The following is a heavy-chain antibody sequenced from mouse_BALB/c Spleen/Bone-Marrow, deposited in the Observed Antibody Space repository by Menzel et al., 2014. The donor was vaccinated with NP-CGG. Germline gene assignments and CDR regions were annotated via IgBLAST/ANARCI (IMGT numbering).Heavy chain of an antibody. V-gene: IGHV1-69*02. D-gene: IGHD3-1*01. J-gene: IGHJ4*01. CDR2: IDPSDSYT. CDR3: ATARATSYAMDY. Sequence: QVQLQQSGAELVKPGASVKLSCKASGYTFTSYWMHWVKQRPGQGLEWIGEIDPSDSYTNYNQKFKGKATLTVDKSSSTAYMQLSSLTSEDSAVYYCATARATSYAMDYWGQRTSVTVPS. CDR1: GYTFTSYW.